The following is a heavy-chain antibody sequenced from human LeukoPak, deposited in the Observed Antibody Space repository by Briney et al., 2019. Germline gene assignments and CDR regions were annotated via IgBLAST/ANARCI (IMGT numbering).Heavy chain of an antibody. Sequence: ASVKVSCKASGYTFTGYYMHWVRQAPGQGLEWMGRINPNSGGTNYAQKFQDRVTMTRDTSISTAYMELSRLRSDDTAVYYCARGNRITIFGVVITPAYFDYWGQGTLVTVSS. CDR2: INPNSGGT. V-gene: IGHV1-2*06. CDR1: GYTFTGYY. CDR3: ARGNRITIFGVVITPAYFDY. D-gene: IGHD3-3*01. J-gene: IGHJ4*02.